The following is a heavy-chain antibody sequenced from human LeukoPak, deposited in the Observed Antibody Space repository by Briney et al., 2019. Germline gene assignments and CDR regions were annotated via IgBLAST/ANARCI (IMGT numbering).Heavy chain of an antibody. CDR1: GFIFSNAW. Sequence: RGSLRLSCAASGFIFSNAWMTWVRQAPGKGLEWVSRMESNPAGGRVDYAAPLKGRFTISRDDSKNTLYLQVNILRTEDTAVYYCTTLSHDIHYWGQGTLVTVSS. CDR2: MESNPAGGRV. D-gene: IGHD3-9*01. J-gene: IGHJ4*02. CDR3: TTLSHDIHY. V-gene: IGHV3-15*04.